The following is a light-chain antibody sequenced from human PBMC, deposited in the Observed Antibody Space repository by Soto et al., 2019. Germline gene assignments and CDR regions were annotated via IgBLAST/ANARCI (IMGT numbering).Light chain of an antibody. CDR2: EVS. V-gene: IGLV2-14*01. J-gene: IGLJ2*01. CDR1: SSDVGGYNY. Sequence: QSVLTQPASVSGSPGQSITISCTGTSSDVGGYNYVSWYQHHLGKAPKLMIYEVSNRPSGVSNRFSGSKSGNTASLTISGLQAEDEADYYCNSYTSSTTLVFGGGTKVTVL. CDR3: NSYTSSTTLV.